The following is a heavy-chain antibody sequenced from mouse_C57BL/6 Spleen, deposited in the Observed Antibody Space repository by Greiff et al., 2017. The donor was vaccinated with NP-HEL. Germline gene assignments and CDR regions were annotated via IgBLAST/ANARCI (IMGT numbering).Heavy chain of an antibody. CDR1: GFSLTSYG. J-gene: IGHJ2*01. D-gene: IGHD4-1*01. CDR2: IWRGGST. V-gene: IGHV2-5*01. CDR3: AKNFWTGTGFDD. Sequence: VQLQESGPGLVQPSQSLSITCTVSGFSLTSYGVHWVRQSPGKGLEWLGVIWRGGSTDYNAALMSRLSITKDNSTGQVFFKMNSLQADDTAIYYCAKNFWTGTGFDDWGKGTTLTVSS.